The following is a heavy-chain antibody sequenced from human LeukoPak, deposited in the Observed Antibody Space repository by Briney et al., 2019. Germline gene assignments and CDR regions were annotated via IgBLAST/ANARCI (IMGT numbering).Heavy chain of an antibody. CDR2: IWYGGSNK. CDR1: GFTFSSYG. Sequence: TGRSLRLSCAASGFTFSSYGMHWVRQAPGKGLEWGAVIWYGGSNKYYADSVKGRFTISRDNSKNTLYLQMNSLRAEDTAVYYCAKDRFACSGGSCYSPLGYWGQGTLVTVSS. J-gene: IGHJ4*02. CDR3: AKDRFACSGGSCYSPLGY. D-gene: IGHD2-15*01. V-gene: IGHV3-30*18.